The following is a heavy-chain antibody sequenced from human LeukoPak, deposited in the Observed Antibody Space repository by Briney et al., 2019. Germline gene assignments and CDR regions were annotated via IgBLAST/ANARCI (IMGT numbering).Heavy chain of an antibody. V-gene: IGHV3-21*01. Sequence: GGSLRLSCAASGFTLSSYSMNWVRQAPGKGLEWVSSISSSSTYIYYADSVKGRFTISRDNAKNSLFLQMNSLRAEDTAVYYCARVGQQLLDYWGQGTLVTVSS. CDR3: ARVGQQLLDY. CDR1: GFTLSSYS. D-gene: IGHD6-13*01. CDR2: ISSSSTYI. J-gene: IGHJ4*02.